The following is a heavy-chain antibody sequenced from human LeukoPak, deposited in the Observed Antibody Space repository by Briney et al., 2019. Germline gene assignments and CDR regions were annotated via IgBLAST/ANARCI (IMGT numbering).Heavy chain of an antibody. J-gene: IGHJ6*02. V-gene: IGHV3-53*01. CDR3: ARDGVATIREYYGMDV. D-gene: IGHD5-12*01. CDR1: GFTVSSNY. CDR2: IYTGGST. Sequence: PGGSLRLSCAASGFTVSSNYMSWVRQAPGKGLEWVSVIYTGGSTYYADSVKGRFTISRDNSKNTLYLQMNSLRAEDTAVYYCARDGVATIREYYGMDVWGQGTTVTVSS.